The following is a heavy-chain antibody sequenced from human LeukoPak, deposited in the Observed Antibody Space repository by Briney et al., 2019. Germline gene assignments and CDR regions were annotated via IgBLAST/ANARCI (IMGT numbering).Heavy chain of an antibody. V-gene: IGHV3-21*01. CDR1: GFTFTTYS. CDR2: ISSGSSAI. J-gene: IGHJ3*02. Sequence: GGSLRLSCEASGFTFTTYSMTWVRQAPGKGLEWVSIISSGSSAIFSADALKGRFTISRDDAKNLLYLDMNSLRAEDTAVYYCAGPPQASSFDIWGQGTMVTVSS. D-gene: IGHD3-10*01. CDR3: AGPPQASSFDI.